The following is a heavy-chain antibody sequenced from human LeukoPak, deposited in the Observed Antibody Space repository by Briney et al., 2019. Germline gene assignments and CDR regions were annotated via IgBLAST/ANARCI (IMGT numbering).Heavy chain of an antibody. Sequence: GESLKISCKGSGYRFTSYWIGWGRQMPGKGLEWMGIIYPGDSDTRYRPSFPGQVPISPDLSISTAYLQWSSLKASDTAMYYCARGGYDSSGYYLDKYYFDYWGQGTLVTVSS. D-gene: IGHD3-22*01. CDR2: IYPGDSDT. J-gene: IGHJ4*02. CDR3: ARGGYDSSGYYLDKYYFDY. V-gene: IGHV5-51*01. CDR1: GYRFTSYW.